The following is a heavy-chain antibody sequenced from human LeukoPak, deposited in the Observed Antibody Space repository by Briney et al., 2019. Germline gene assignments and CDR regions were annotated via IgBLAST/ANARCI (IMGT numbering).Heavy chain of an antibody. V-gene: IGHV3-74*01. Sequence: GGSLRLSCAASGFTFSSYWMHWVRQAPGKGLVGVSRINSDGSSTSYADSVKGRFTISRDNAKNTLCLQMNSLRAEDTALYYCARDWVSGWDAGFDYWGQGTLVTVSS. CDR2: INSDGSST. CDR3: ARDWVSGWDAGFDY. CDR1: GFTFSSYW. D-gene: IGHD6-19*01. J-gene: IGHJ4*02.